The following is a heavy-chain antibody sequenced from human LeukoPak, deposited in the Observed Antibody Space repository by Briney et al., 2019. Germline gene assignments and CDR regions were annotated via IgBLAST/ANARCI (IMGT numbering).Heavy chain of an antibody. J-gene: IGHJ5*02. V-gene: IGHV4-39*07. Sequence: SETLSLTCTVSGGSISSSSYYWGWIRQPPGKGLEWIGSIYYSGSTYYNPSLKSRVTISVDTSKNQFSLKLSSVTAADTAVYYCARRVLRFLGFDPWGQGTLVTVSS. CDR1: GGSISSSSYY. D-gene: IGHD3-3*01. CDR3: ARRVLRFLGFDP. CDR2: IYYSGST.